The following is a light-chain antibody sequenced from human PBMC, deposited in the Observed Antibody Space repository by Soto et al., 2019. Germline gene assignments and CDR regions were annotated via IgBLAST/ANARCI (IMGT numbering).Light chain of an antibody. CDR2: AVS. Sequence: IQFTQSPSSLSASVGETVTITCRASQDIDNSLNWYQHQPGKAPKLLIYAVSFLETGVPSRFSGRGSGTVFSLTINSLQADDFATYYCQQHDGRPTMTFGQGTRLEIK. CDR3: QQHDGRPTMT. CDR1: QDIDNS. V-gene: IGKV1-33*01. J-gene: IGKJ5*01.